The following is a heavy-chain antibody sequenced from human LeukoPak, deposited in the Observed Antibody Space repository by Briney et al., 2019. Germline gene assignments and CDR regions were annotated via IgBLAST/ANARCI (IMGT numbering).Heavy chain of an antibody. V-gene: IGHV4-34*01. CDR2: INHSGST. CDR3: ARGKGVYDY. J-gene: IGHJ4*02. Sequence: SETLSLTCAVYGGSFSGYYWSWIRQPPGKGPEWIGEINHSGSTNYNPSLKSRVTISVDTSKNQFSLKLSSVTAADTAVYYCARGKGVYDYWGQGTLVTVSS. CDR1: GGSFSGYY.